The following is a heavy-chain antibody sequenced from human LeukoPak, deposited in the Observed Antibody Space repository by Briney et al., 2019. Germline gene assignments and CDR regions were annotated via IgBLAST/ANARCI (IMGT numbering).Heavy chain of an antibody. CDR3: ARETLRFFPNAFDI. V-gene: IGHV4-34*01. CDR1: GGSFSGYY. J-gene: IGHJ3*02. CDR2: INHSGST. D-gene: IGHD3-3*01. Sequence: PSETLSLTCAVYGGSFSGYYWSWIRQPPGKGLEWIGEINHSGSTNYNPSLKSRVTISVDTSKNQFSLKLSSVTAADTAVYYCARETLRFFPNAFDIWGQGTMVTVSS.